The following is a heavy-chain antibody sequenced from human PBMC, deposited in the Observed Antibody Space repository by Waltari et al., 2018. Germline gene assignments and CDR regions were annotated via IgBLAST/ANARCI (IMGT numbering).Heavy chain of an antibody. V-gene: IGHV4-31*03. CDR1: GGSISSGGYY. Sequence: QVQLQESGPGLVKPSQTLSLTCTVSGGSISSGGYYWSWIRQHPGKGLEWIGYIYHSGSTYYNPSLNSRVTISVDRSKNQFSLKLSSVTAADTAVYYCAREKYSSSSNYYYGMDVWGQGTTVTVSS. CDR3: AREKYSSSSNYYYGMDV. CDR2: IYHSGST. J-gene: IGHJ6*02. D-gene: IGHD6-6*01.